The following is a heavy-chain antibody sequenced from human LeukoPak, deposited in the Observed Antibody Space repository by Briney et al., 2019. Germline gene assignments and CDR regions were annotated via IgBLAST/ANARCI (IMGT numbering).Heavy chain of an antibody. J-gene: IGHJ4*02. CDR3: ARVRSGYSYGYSADY. V-gene: IGHV3-30*03. Sequence: SGRSLRLSCAASGFTFSSYGMHWVRQAPGKGLEWVAVISYDGSNKYYADSVKGRFTISRDNSKNTLYLQMNSLRAEDTAVYYCARVRSGYSYGYSADYWGQGTLVTVSS. D-gene: IGHD5-18*01. CDR1: GFTFSSYG. CDR2: ISYDGSNK.